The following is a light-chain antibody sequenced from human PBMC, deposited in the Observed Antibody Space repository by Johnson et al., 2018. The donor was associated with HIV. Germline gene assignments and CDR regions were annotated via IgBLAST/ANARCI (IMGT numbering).Light chain of an antibody. V-gene: IGLV1-51*02. J-gene: IGLJ1*01. CDR1: SSNIGNNY. CDR3: GTWDSSLGAHYV. CDR2: ENN. Sequence: QSVLTQPPSVSAAPGQKVTLSCSGSSSNIGNNYVSWYQQLPGTAPKLLFYENNKRPAGIPDRFSGSKSGKSATLDTTGLQTGDEADYYCGTWDSSLGAHYVFGTGTKVTVL.